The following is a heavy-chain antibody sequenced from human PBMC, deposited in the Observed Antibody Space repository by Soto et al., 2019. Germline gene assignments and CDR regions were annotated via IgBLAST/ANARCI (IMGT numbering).Heavy chain of an antibody. J-gene: IGHJ3*02. CDR2: INAGNGNT. CDR1: GYTFTGYA. V-gene: IGHV1-3*01. Sequence: GASVKVSCKGSGYTFTGYAMHWGRQAPGQRLEWMGWINAGNGNTKYSQKFQGRVTITRDTSAGTAYMELSSLRSEDTAVYYCAAEVSGAFDIWGQGTMVTVSS. CDR3: AAEVSGAFDI.